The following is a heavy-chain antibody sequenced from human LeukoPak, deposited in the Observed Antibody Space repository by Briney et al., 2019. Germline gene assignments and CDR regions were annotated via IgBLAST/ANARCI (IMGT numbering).Heavy chain of an antibody. CDR3: ARKTSAWGFDP. CDR2: ISSSASTM. D-gene: IGHD6-19*01. J-gene: IGHJ5*02. Sequence: SGGSLRLSCATFGFSFSSYEMNWVRQAPGKGLEWVSYISSSASTMNYADSVRGRFTISRDNAKSSLYLQMTSLRADDTAVYYCARKTSAWGFDPWGQGTLVTVS. V-gene: IGHV3-48*03. CDR1: GFSFSSYE.